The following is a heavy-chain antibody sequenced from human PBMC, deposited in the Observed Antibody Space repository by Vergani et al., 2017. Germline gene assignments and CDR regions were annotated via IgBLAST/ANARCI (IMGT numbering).Heavy chain of an antibody. V-gene: IGHV3-30*02. D-gene: IGHD3-9*01. CDR1: GFTFSSYG. CDR2: IRYDGSNK. J-gene: IGHJ6*02. Sequence: QVQLVESGGGVVQPGGSLRLSCAASGFTFSSYGMHWVRQAPGKGLEWVAFIRYDGSNKYYADSVKGRFTISRDNSKNTLYLQMNSLRAEDTAVYYCAKDRLTGTRRYGMDVWGQGTTVTVSS. CDR3: AKDRLTGTRRYGMDV.